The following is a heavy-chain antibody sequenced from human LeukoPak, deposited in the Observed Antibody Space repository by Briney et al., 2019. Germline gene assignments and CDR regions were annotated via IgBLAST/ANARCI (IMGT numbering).Heavy chain of an antibody. CDR2: ISYDGSNK. J-gene: IGHJ4*02. Sequence: PGGSLRLSCAASGFTFSSYGKHWVRQAPGKGLEWVAVISYDGSNKYYADSVKGRFTISRDNSKNTLYLQMNSLRAEDTAVYYCANGPDYGYERGNFDYWRQGTLVTVSS. D-gene: IGHD4-17*01. CDR1: GFTFSSYG. CDR3: ANGPDYGYERGNFDY. V-gene: IGHV3-30*18.